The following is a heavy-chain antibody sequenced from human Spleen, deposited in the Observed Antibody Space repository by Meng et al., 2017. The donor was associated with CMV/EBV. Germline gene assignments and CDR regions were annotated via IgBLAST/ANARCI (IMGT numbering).Heavy chain of an antibody. CDR3: ARSGAWFGELFFDY. V-gene: IGHV1-2*02. D-gene: IGHD3-10*01. J-gene: IGHJ4*02. Sequence: KASGYTFTGYYMHWVRQAPGQGLEWMGWINPNSGGTNYAQKFQGRVTMTRDTSISTTYMELSRLRSADTAVYYCARSGAWFGELFFDYWGQGTLVTVSS. CDR2: INPNSGGT. CDR1: GYTFTGYY.